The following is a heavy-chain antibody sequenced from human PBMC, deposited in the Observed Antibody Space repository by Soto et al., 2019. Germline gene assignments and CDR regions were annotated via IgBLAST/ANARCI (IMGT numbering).Heavy chain of an antibody. J-gene: IGHJ3*02. CDR2: IYPGDSDT. CDR3: ATSRRLVNVDWPRWDAFDI. CDR1: GYRFTTYW. D-gene: IGHD3-9*01. V-gene: IGHV5-51*01. Sequence: GESLKISCKGSGYRFTTYWIGWVRQMPGKGLEWMGIIYPGDSDTRYSPSFQGQVTISADKSISTAYLQWSSLKASDTAIYYCATSRRLVNVDWPRWDAFDIWGQGTMVTVSS.